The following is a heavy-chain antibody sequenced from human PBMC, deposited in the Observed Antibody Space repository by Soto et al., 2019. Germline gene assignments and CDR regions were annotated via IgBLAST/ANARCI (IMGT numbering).Heavy chain of an antibody. CDR2: IVASGSST. CDR3: SNGPYYDTWTGYYDSD. D-gene: IGHD3-9*01. CDR1: GFTFASYA. Sequence: EVQLLESGGRLIRPGGSLRLSCRASGFTFASYAMSWVRQAPGKGLEWVSAIVASGSSTYYADSVRGRFTISRDNSKNTLYLQLNSLRAEDTSVYYCSNGPYYDTWTGYYDSDWGQGTLVTVSS. J-gene: IGHJ4*02. V-gene: IGHV3-23*01.